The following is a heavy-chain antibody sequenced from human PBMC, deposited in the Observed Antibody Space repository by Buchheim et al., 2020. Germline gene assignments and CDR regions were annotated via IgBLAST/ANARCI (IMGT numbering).Heavy chain of an antibody. V-gene: IGHV3-49*04. CDR3: SRLAVATDLIHYYGMDA. J-gene: IGHJ6*02. Sequence: EVQLVESGGGLVQPGRSLRLSCAASGFTFREYSISWVRQAPGKGLEWLGFIRSEIYGGTIEYAASVKGSFTLSRDDSNSIAYLQMNSLKTEDTAVYYCSRLAVATDLIHYYGMDAWGQGTT. CDR1: GFTFREYS. CDR2: IRSEIYGGTI. D-gene: IGHD6-19*01.